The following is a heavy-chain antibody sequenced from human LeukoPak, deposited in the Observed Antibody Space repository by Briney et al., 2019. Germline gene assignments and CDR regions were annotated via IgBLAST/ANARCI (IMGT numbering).Heavy chain of an antibody. CDR2: ISSNGGST. V-gene: IGHV3-64D*06. D-gene: IGHD3-16*01. CDR3: VKGGYDYVWGSYDL. CDR1: GFTFSSYA. Sequence: PGGSLRLSCSASGFTFSSYAMHWVRQAPGKGLEYVSDISSNGGSTYYADSVKGRFTISRDNSKNTLYLQMSSLRAEDTAVYYCVKGGYDYVWGSYDLWGQGTLVTVSS. J-gene: IGHJ4*02.